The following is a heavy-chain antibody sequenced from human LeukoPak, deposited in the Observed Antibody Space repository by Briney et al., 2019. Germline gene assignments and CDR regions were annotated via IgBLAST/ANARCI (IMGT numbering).Heavy chain of an antibody. CDR3: ASLPRSGFPYYFDY. D-gene: IGHD3-3*01. CDR1: GDSISNGDYY. Sequence: SETLSLTCTVSGDSISNGDYYWSWIRQPPGKGLEWIGYIYYSGSTYYNPSLKSRVTISVDTSKNQFSLRLSPATAADTAVYYCASLPRSGFPYYFDYWGQGTLVTVSS. CDR2: IYYSGST. V-gene: IGHV4-30-4*01. J-gene: IGHJ4*02.